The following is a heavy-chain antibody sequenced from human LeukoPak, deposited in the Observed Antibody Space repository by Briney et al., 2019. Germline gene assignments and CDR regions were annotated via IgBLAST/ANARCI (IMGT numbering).Heavy chain of an antibody. CDR1: GYTFTDYY. CDR3: ARAAPRNYAGGSWFFDWFDP. CDR2: INPSSGGT. V-gene: IGHV1-2*02. D-gene: IGHD2-15*01. Sequence: ASVKVSCKASGYTFTDYYVHWVRQAPGQGLEWMGWINPSSGGTNSAQQFQGRVTMARDTSTSTAYMELNSLTSDDTAMYYWARAAPRNYAGGSWFFDWFDPWGQGTLVTVSS. J-gene: IGHJ5*02.